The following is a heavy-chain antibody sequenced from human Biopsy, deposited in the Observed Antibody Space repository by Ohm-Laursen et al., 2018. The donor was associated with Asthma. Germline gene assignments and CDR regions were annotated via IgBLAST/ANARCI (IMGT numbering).Heavy chain of an antibody. Sequence: SLRLSCSASGFTVSRDHMFWVRQAPGKGLEWVSVIYSGGTSHTADSVRGRFTISRDFSKNTPHLQMHSLRVEDTAVYYCARGDSSGWSHYYFDYWGQGTLVTVS. J-gene: IGHJ4*02. CDR1: GFTVSRDH. CDR2: IYSGGTS. D-gene: IGHD6-19*01. CDR3: ARGDSSGWSHYYFDY. V-gene: IGHV3-53*01.